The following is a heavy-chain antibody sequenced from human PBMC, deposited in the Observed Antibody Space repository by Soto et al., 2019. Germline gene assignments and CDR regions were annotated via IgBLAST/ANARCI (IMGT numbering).Heavy chain of an antibody. D-gene: IGHD2-21*02. J-gene: IGHJ3*02. V-gene: IGHV1-18*01. CDR1: GYIFTNYG. CDR3: ARQYCGADCNTHDPIDM. Sequence: QIQLLQSGGDVKKPGASVKVSCKASGYIFTNYGVIWVRQAPGQGLEWMGWISGNNGKKNYAQEFQGRVTMNTDTSTSTAYMELSSLRSDDTAVYFCARQYCGADCNTHDPIDMWGQGTMVTVSS. CDR2: ISGNNGKK.